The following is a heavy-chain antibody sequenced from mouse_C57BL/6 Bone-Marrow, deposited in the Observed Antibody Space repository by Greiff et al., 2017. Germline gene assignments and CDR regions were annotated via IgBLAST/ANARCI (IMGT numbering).Heavy chain of an antibody. J-gene: IGHJ2*02. CDR3: ARGFINPLDY. CDR1: GYTFTSYW. D-gene: IGHD1-1*01. Sequence: QVQLQQPGAELVMPGASVKLSCKASGYTFTSYWMHWVKQRPGQGLEWIGEIDPSDSYTNYNQKFKGKSTLTVDKSSSTAYMQLSSLTSEDSAVYYGARGFINPLDYWGQGTSLTVSS. V-gene: IGHV1-69*01. CDR2: IDPSDSYT.